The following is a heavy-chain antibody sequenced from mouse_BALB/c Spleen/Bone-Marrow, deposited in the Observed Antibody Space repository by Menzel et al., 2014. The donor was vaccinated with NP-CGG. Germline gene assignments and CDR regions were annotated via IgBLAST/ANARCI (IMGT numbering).Heavy chain of an antibody. CDR2: ISSGGST. J-gene: IGHJ4*01. CDR3: AREEYGQKVYAMDY. V-gene: IGHV5-6-5*01. D-gene: IGHD2-10*02. Sequence: EVNLVESGGGLVKPGGSLKLSCAASGFTFSSYAMSWVRQTPEKRLEWVASISSGGSTYYPDSVKGRFTISRDNARNILHLQMSSLRSEDTAMYYCAREEYGQKVYAMDYWGQGTSVTVSS. CDR1: GFTFSSYA.